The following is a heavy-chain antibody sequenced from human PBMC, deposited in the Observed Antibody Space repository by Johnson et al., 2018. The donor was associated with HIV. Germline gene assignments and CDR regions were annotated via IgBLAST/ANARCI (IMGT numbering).Heavy chain of an antibody. Sequence: QVQLVESGGGVVQPGRSLRLSCAASGFTFSSYAMHWVRQAPGKGLEWVAVISYDGSNKYYADSVKGRFTISRDNSKNTLYLQMNSLRAEDTAVYYCAREGDSIGMVFLDAFDIWGQGTMVTVTS. CDR1: GFTFSSYA. J-gene: IGHJ3*02. CDR2: ISYDGSNK. D-gene: IGHD3-22*01. CDR3: AREGDSIGMVFLDAFDI. V-gene: IGHV3-30-3*01.